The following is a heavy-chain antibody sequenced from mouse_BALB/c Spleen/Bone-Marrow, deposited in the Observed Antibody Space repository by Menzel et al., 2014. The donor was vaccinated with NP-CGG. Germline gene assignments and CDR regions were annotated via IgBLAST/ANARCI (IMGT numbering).Heavy chain of an antibody. CDR2: INPDSSTI. V-gene: IGHV4-1*02. J-gene: IGHJ1*01. CDR1: GFDFSGYW. D-gene: IGHD1-1*01. Sequence: EVKLVESGGGLVQPGGSLKLSCAASGFDFSGYWMSWVRQAPEKGLEWIGEINPDSSTINYTPSLKDKFIIPRDNAKNTLYLQMSKVRSEGTALYYCARLNYYGSLFVWGAGTTVTVSS. CDR3: ARLNYYGSLFV.